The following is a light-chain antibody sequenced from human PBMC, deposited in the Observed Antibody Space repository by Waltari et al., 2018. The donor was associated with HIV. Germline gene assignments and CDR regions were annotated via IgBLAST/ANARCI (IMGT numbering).Light chain of an antibody. CDR2: RDN. CDR3: AAWDDSLSGSYV. Sequence: QYVLTQPPSASGTAGQRVIGSCSGSSFNIGRNFVSCYQQLPGTAPKVLIFRDNQRPSGVPDRFSGSKSGASASLAISGLRSEDEADYYCAAWDDSLSGSYVFGPGTKVTVL. V-gene: IGLV1-47*01. J-gene: IGLJ1*01. CDR1: SFNIGRNF.